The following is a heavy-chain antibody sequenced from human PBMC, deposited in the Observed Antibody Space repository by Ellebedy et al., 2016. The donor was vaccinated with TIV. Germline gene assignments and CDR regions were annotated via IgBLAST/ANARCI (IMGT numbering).Heavy chain of an antibody. D-gene: IGHD3-10*01. CDR2: IYYSGST. CDR3: SSSSGSYHD. J-gene: IGHJ4*02. V-gene: IGHV4-61*01. Sequence: MPGGSLRLSCTVSGGSVSSGSYYWSWIRQPPGKGLEWIGYIYYSGSTNYNPSLKSLVTISVDTSKNQFSLKLSSVTAADTAVYYCSSSSGSYHDWGQGTLVTVSS. CDR1: GGSVSSGSYY.